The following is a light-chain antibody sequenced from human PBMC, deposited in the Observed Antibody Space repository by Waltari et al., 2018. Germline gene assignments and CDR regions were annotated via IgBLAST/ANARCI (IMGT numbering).Light chain of an antibody. V-gene: IGLV6-57*02. CDR3: QSYDHNNVL. CDR2: EDN. J-gene: IGLJ2*01. CDR1: GANIANNY. Sequence: NFMLTQPHSVSESLGKTVTISCTGSGANIANNYVQWYHQLPGSAPTPVIYEDNRRPSGVPDRFSGSIDSSSSSASLAISGLKTEDEADYYCQSYDHNNVLFGGGTKLTVL.